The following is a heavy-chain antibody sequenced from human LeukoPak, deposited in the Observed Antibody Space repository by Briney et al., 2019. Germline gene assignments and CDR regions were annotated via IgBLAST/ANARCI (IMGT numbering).Heavy chain of an antibody. CDR1: GFALSSHW. CDR2: VNRDGSET. V-gene: IGHV3-7*03. CDR3: ARNNGMDV. J-gene: IGHJ6*02. Sequence: RGSLRLSCAASGFALSSHWMTWVRQVPGRGPEWVANVNRDGSETYYLDSVKGRFTISKDNAKNSLYLQMNSLRAEDTALYHCARNNGMDVWGQGTTVIVSS.